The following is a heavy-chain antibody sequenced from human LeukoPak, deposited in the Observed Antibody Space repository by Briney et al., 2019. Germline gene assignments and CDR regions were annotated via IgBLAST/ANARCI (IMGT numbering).Heavy chain of an antibody. D-gene: IGHD6-6*01. J-gene: IGHJ4*02. V-gene: IGHV3-11*06. CDR1: GFTFSDYY. CDR3: ASPLYTRSSGVGY. CDR2: ISGTSSYS. Sequence: PGGSLRLSCAASGFTFSDYYMSWVRQAPGKGLEWVSYISGTSSYSNYADSVKGRFTISRDNAKNSLCLQMNSLRAEDTAVYYCASPLYTRSSGVGYWGQGTLVTASS.